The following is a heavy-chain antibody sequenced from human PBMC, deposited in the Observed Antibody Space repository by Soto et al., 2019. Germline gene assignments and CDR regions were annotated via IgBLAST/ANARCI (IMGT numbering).Heavy chain of an antibody. CDR2: IIPAFGTA. CDR3: ARGLDQPPVGLYFDT. CDR1: GGTFNSYL. J-gene: IGHJ4*02. Sequence: SVKVSCKTSGGTFNSYLIDWVRQAPGQGLEWMGGIIPAFGTAKYAQKFQGRVTITADKSTTTAYMELRTLTSEDTAVYYCARGLDQPPVGLYFDTWGQGTLVTVSS. V-gene: IGHV1-69*06. D-gene: IGHD2-2*01.